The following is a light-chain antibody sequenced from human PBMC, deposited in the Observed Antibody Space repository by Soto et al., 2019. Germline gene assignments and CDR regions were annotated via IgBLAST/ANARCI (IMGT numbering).Light chain of an antibody. Sequence: EIVLTQSPGTLSLSPGERATLSCRASQSVSSSYLAWYQQKPGQAPRLLIYGASSRATGIPDRFSGSGSGTDFTLTISRLETEDFAVYYCQQYDGSPLTFGGGTKVEIK. J-gene: IGKJ4*01. V-gene: IGKV3-20*01. CDR1: QSVSSSY. CDR2: GAS. CDR3: QQYDGSPLT.